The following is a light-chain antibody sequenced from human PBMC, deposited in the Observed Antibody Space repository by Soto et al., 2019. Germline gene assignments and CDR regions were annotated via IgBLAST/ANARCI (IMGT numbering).Light chain of an antibody. J-gene: IGKJ1*01. CDR1: QSVSSN. Sequence: EIVMTQSPATLSVSPGERATLSCRASQSVSSNLAWYQQKPGQAPRLLIYGASTRATGIPARFSGSGSGTEFTLTLSSLQSEDFAVYYCQQYNNWPFPSWTFGQGTQVEIK. CDR2: GAS. V-gene: IGKV3-15*01. CDR3: QQYNNWPFPSWT.